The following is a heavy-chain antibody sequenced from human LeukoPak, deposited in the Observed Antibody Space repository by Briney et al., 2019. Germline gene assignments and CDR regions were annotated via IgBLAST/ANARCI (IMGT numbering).Heavy chain of an antibody. V-gene: IGHV4-61*01. D-gene: IGHD2-8*01. CDR3: ARDEDNGGHDYYYMDV. J-gene: IGHJ6*03. Sequence: SETLSLTCTVSGGSVSSGTYYWNWIRQPPGKGMEWIGYIYHTGCTNYKPSLKIRATISVDTSKNQFSLKLSYVTAADTAVYYGARDEDNGGHDYYYMDVWGKGTTVTVSS. CDR2: IYHTGCT. CDR1: GGSVSSGTYY.